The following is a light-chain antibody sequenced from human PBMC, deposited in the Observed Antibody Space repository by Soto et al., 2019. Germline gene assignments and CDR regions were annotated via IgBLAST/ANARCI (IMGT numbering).Light chain of an antibody. CDR1: QSVTSDF. Sequence: EIVLTQSPGTLSLPPGDRATLSCRASQSVTSDFLVWYQQKPGEAPRLLICGASSRATGIPDRFSGGGSGTDFTLTISRLEPEDFAVYYCQQFSSYPLTFGGGTKVDIK. CDR3: QQFSSYPLT. V-gene: IGKV3-20*01. CDR2: GAS. J-gene: IGKJ4*01.